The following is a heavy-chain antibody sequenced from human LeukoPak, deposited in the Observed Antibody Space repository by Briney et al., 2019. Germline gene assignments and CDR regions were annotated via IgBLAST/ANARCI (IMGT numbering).Heavy chain of an antibody. V-gene: IGHV3-23*01. CDR2: ISGSGGST. Sequence: PGGSLRLSCAASGFTFSSYAMSWVRQAPGKGLEWVSAISGSGGSTYYADSVKGRFTISRGNSKNTLYLQMNSLRAEDTAVYYCAKDSSITFGGVIVLFDYWGQGTLVTVSS. J-gene: IGHJ4*02. CDR1: GFTFSSYA. CDR3: AKDSSITFGGVIVLFDY. D-gene: IGHD3-16*02.